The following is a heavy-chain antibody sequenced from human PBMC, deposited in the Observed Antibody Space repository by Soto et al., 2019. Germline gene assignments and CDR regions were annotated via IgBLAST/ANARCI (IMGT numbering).Heavy chain of an antibody. CDR1: GDSTSSSSYN. CDR3: ARSDYGGNYDY. D-gene: IGHD4-17*01. V-gene: IGHV4-39*01. Sequence: LSLTCTVSGDSTSSSSYNWGWIRQPPGKGLEWIGTIHSGGSTYYSPSLKSRVTISVNTSKNQFSLKLSSVTAADTAMYYCARSDYGGNYDYWGRGTPVTVSS. J-gene: IGHJ4*02. CDR2: IHSGGST.